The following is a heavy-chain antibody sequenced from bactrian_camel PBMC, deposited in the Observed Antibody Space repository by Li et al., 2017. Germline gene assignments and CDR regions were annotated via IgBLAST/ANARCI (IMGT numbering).Heavy chain of an antibody. CDR1: GFTFGTYA. CDR2: ISTDGTT. J-gene: IGHJ4*01. Sequence: VQLVESGGALVQTGGSLRLSCAASGFTFGTYAMSWVRQAPGKEREFVSSISTDGTTSYADSVKGRFAISKDKANDTVYLQMNSLKPEDMGMYSCKTAGGRWYTRRLCENYRGQGTQVTVS. D-gene: IGHD6*01. V-gene: IGHV3S60*01. CDR3: KTAGGRWYTRRLCENY.